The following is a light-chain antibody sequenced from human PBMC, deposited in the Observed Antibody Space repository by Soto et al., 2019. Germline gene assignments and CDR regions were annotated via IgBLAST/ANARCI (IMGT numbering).Light chain of an antibody. V-gene: IGKV1-39*01. J-gene: IGKJ5*01. Sequence: DIQMTQSPSSLSASLGDRVTITCRASQGISTYLNWHQKKPGKAPKLLIYAASSLQSGVPSRFSGSGSETDFTLTISSLQPEDFATYYCQQSYSTPITFGQGTRLEIK. CDR3: QQSYSTPIT. CDR2: AAS. CDR1: QGISTY.